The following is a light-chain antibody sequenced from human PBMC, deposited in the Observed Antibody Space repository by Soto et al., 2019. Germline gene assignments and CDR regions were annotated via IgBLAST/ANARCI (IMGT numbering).Light chain of an antibody. Sequence: IPMNQSPSTLSASVGDRVTITCRASQSISSWVAWYQQQPGQAPQLRIYDASTLESGVPSRSSGSGSGTEFTLTSSSLQPDDFATYYCQQYISYLITFGQGTRLEIK. V-gene: IGKV1-5*01. J-gene: IGKJ5*01. CDR2: DAS. CDR3: QQYISYLIT. CDR1: QSISSW.